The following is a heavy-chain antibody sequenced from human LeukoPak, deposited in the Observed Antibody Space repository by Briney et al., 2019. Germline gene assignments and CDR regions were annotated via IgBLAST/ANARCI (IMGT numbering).Heavy chain of an antibody. CDR1: GFTFDDYA. CDR2: ISWNSGSI. Sequence: PGRSLRLSCAASGFTFDDYAIHWVRQAPGKGLEWVSGISWNSGSIGYADSLKGRFTISRDNAKNSLYLQMNSLRAEDTALYFCAKGSWDRDFFDYWGQGTLVTVSS. D-gene: IGHD6-13*01. J-gene: IGHJ4*02. V-gene: IGHV3-9*01. CDR3: AKGSWDRDFFDY.